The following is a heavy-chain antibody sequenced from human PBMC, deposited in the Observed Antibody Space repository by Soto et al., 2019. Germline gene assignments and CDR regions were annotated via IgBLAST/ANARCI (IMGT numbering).Heavy chain of an antibody. CDR2: ISGGGDGT. D-gene: IGHD3-3*01. V-gene: IGHV3-23*01. CDR1: GFTFSSYA. J-gene: IGHJ6*02. CDR3: AKPHPTPDYDFWSGNYHGMDV. Sequence: GGSLRLSCAASGFTFSSYAMSWVRQAPGKGLEWVSAISGGGDGTYYADSVKGRFTLSRDNSKNTLYLQMNSLRAEDTAVYYCAKPHPTPDYDFWSGNYHGMDVWGQGTTVTVSS.